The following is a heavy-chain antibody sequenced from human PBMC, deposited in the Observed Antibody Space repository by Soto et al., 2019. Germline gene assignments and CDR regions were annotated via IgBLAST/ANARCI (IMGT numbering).Heavy chain of an antibody. CDR3: AKRAGADPDWYFDL. J-gene: IGHJ2*01. Sequence: GASVKVSCKASGYTFTSDIIHWVRQAPGQGLEWKGWINAGNGDTKYSQNFQDKVTITSDTSASTAYKELSSLRSEDTVVYHCAKRAGADPDWYFDLWGRGTLVTVSS. CDR1: GYTFTSDI. CDR2: INAGNGDT. D-gene: IGHD6-13*01. V-gene: IGHV1-3*01.